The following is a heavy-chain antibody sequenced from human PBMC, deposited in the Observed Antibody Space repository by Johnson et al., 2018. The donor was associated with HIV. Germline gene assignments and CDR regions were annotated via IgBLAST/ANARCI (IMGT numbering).Heavy chain of an antibody. J-gene: IGHJ3*02. CDR2: IGTAGDT. V-gene: IGHV3-13*01. D-gene: IGHD2-15*01. CDR1: GFTFSSYA. Sequence: EVQLVESGGGVVQPGRSLRLSCAASGFTFSSYAMHWVRQATGKGLEWVSAIGTAGDTYYPGSVKGRFTISREDAKSSLYLQMNSLRAEDTAVYYCAKWKYCSGDNCYSEFGVFDDAFDIWGQGTMVTVSS. CDR3: AKWKYCSGDNCYSEFGVFDDAFDI.